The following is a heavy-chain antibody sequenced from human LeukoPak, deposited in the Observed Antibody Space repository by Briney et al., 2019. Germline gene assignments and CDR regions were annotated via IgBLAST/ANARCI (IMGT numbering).Heavy chain of an antibody. D-gene: IGHD3-10*01. J-gene: IGHJ6*03. CDR3: ARGNYGSGSYPPYYYYYMDV. CDR1: GFTFDDYA. Sequence: GGSLRLSCAASGFTFDDYAMHWVRQAPGKGLEWVSGISWNSGSIGYADSVKGRFTISRDNAKNSLYLQMNSLRAEDTAVYYCARGNYGSGSYPPYYYYYMDVWGKGTTVTISS. V-gene: IGHV3-9*01. CDR2: ISWNSGSI.